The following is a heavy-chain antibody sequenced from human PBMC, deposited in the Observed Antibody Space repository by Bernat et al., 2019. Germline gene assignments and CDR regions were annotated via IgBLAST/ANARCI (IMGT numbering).Heavy chain of an antibody. V-gene: IGHV3-66*01. CDR1: GLTVSHNH. CDR3: MGYGGNSV. J-gene: IGHJ4*02. D-gene: IGHD4-23*01. Sequence: VQLVESGGGLVQPGGSLRLSCAASGLTVSHNHVSWVRQAPGKGLEWVSVIHNSGITQYADSVKGRFTISRDNSKNTVYLQMNSVRVEDTAVYYCMGYGGNSVWGQGTLVTVSS. CDR2: IHNSGIT.